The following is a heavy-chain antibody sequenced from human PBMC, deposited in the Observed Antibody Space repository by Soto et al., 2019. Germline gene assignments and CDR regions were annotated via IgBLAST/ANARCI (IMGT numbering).Heavy chain of an antibody. Sequence: SETLSLTCAVSGGSISSGGYSWSWIRQPPGKGLEWIGYISHTGSTYYNPSLKSRVTISVDRSKNQFSLKLSSVTAADTAGYYCARGGGFLGYWGQGTLVTVSS. D-gene: IGHD3-10*01. CDR2: ISHTGST. V-gene: IGHV4-30-2*01. J-gene: IGHJ4*02. CDR3: ARGGGFLGY. CDR1: GGSISSGGYS.